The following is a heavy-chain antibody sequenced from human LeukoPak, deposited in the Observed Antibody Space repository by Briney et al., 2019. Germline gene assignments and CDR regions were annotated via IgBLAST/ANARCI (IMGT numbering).Heavy chain of an antibody. J-gene: IGHJ1*01. CDR1: GGSFSGYY. V-gene: IGHV4-34*01. CDR2: INHSGST. Sequence: SETLSLTCAVYGGSFSGYYWSWIRQPPGKGLEWIGEINHSGSTNYNPSLKSRVTISVDTSKNQFSLKLSSVTAADTAVYYCARDSHTYYYDSSGYPTAEYFQHWGQGTLVTVSS. D-gene: IGHD3-22*01. CDR3: ARDSHTYYYDSSGYPTAEYFQH.